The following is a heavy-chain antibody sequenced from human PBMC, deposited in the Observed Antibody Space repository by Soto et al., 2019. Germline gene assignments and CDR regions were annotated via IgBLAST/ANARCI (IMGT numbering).Heavy chain of an antibody. Sequence: ETLSLTCTVSGGSISNYYWSWIRQPPGKGLEWVGYISYSGSTNYNPSLMSRITISVDTSKNQFSLKLSSVTAADTAVYYCASVGANNCDSGTCYPDDAFDIWGQGTMVTVSS. CDR2: ISYSGST. J-gene: IGHJ3*02. V-gene: IGHV4-59*01. D-gene: IGHD2-15*01. CDR3: ASVGANNCDSGTCYPDDAFDI. CDR1: GGSISNYY.